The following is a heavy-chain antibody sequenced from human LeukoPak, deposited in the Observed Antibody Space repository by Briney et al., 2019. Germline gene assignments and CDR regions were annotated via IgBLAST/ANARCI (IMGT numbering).Heavy chain of an antibody. CDR1: GGSISSSSYY. J-gene: IGHJ4*02. D-gene: IGHD2-2*01. CDR2: IYYSGST. Sequence: SETLSLTCTVSGGSISSSSYYWGWIRQPPGKGLEWIGSIYYSGSTYYNPSLKSRVTISVDTSKNQFSLKLTSMTAADTAVYYCARYAASSSYLDYWGQGTLVTVSS. CDR3: ARYAASSSYLDY. V-gene: IGHV4-39*07.